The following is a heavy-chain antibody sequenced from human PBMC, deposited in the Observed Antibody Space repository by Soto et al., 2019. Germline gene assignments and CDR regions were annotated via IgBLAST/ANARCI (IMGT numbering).Heavy chain of an antibody. Sequence: ASVKVSCKASGYTFPSYYMHWVRQAPGQGLEWMGIINPSGGSTSYAQKFKGRVTMTRDTSTSTVYMELSSLRSEDTAVYYCARSRRVATITFDYWGQGTLVTVSS. CDR3: ARSRRVATITFDY. J-gene: IGHJ4*02. D-gene: IGHD5-12*01. CDR2: INPSGGST. CDR1: GYTFPSYY. V-gene: IGHV1-46*01.